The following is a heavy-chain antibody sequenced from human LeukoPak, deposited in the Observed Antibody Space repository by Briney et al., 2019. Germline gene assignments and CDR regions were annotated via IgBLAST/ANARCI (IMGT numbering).Heavy chain of an antibody. D-gene: IGHD6-19*01. CDR2: IYTSGST. CDR3: AVTGYSSGWGAFDI. V-gene: IGHV4-59*10. J-gene: IGHJ3*02. Sequence: SETLSLTCAVYGGSFSGYYWSWIRQPAGKGLEWIGRIYTSGSTNYNPSLKSRVTMSVDTSKNQFSLKLSSVTAADTAVYYCAVTGYSSGWGAFDIWGQGTMVTVSS. CDR1: GGSFSGYY.